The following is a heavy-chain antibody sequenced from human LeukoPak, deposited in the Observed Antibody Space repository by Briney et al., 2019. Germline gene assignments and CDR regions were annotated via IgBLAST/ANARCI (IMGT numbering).Heavy chain of an antibody. CDR1: GGTFSSYA. D-gene: IGHD3-10*01. J-gene: IGHJ6*02. CDR3: ARDHRPMVRPAAAYGMDV. Sequence: SVKVSCKASGGTFSSYAISWVRQAPGQGLEWMGRIIPILGIANYAQKFQGRVTITADKSTSTAYMELSSLRSEDTAVYYCARDHRPMVRPAAAYGMDVWGQGTTVTVSS. V-gene: IGHV1-69*04. CDR2: IIPILGIA.